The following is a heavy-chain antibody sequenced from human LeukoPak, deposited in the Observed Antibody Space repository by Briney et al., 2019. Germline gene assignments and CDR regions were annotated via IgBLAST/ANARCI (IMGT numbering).Heavy chain of an antibody. J-gene: IGHJ5*02. CDR1: GFTFSIYG. V-gene: IGHV3-30*18. CDR2: ISCDGSNK. CDR3: AKDPSTYSSSEGGWFDP. Sequence: GGSLRLSCAASGFTFSIYGMHWVRQAPGKGLEWVAVISCDGSNKYYADSVKGRFTISRDNSKNTLDLQMNSLRAEDTAVYYCAKDPSTYSSSEGGWFDPWGQGTLVTVSS. D-gene: IGHD6-13*01.